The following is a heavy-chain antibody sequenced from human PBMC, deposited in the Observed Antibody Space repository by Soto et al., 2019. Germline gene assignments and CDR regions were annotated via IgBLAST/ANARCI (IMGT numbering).Heavy chain of an antibody. J-gene: IGHJ4*02. CDR3: ARPSGSYGDYAWSLKY. Sequence: QVQLVQSGAEVKKPGASVKVSCKASGYTFTGYSVGWVRQAPGQGLEWMGWISAYNGNTNYAQKFQDRLTMTTDASTSTAYMELRSLRSDDTAVYYCARPSGSYGDYAWSLKYWGKGTLVTVSS. D-gene: IGHD4-17*01. CDR1: GYTFTGYS. CDR2: ISAYNGNT. V-gene: IGHV1-18*01.